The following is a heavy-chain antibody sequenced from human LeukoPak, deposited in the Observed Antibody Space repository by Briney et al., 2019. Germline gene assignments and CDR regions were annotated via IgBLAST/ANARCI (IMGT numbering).Heavy chain of an antibody. Sequence: GGSLRLSCAASGFTFSSYSMNWVRQAPGKGLEWVSSISSSSSYIYYADSVKGRFTISRDNAKNSLYLQMNSLRAEDTAVYFCARAGTTVTDYYYMDVWGKGTTVTVSS. CDR2: ISSSSSYI. D-gene: IGHD4-17*01. CDR1: GFTFSSYS. V-gene: IGHV3-21*01. CDR3: ARAGTTVTDYYYMDV. J-gene: IGHJ6*03.